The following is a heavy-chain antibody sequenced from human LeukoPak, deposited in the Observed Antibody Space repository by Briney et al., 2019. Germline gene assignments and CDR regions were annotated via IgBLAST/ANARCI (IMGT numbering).Heavy chain of an antibody. CDR2: INSDGSST. CDR3: ARDSEDYGDYPDY. V-gene: IGHV3-74*01. Sequence: GGSLRLSXAASGFTFSSYWMHWVRQSPGKGLVWVSRINSDGSSTSYADSVEGRFTISRDNAKNTLYLQMNSLRAEDTAVYYCARDSEDYGDYPDYWGQGTLVTVSS. CDR1: GFTFSSYW. D-gene: IGHD4-17*01. J-gene: IGHJ4*02.